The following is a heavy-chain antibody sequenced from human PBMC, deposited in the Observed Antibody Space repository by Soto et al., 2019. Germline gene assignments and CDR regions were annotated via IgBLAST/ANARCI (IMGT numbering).Heavy chain of an antibody. CDR2: TSYDGSNK. J-gene: IGHJ4*02. CDR1: GFTFSTYG. V-gene: IGHV3-30*03. D-gene: IGHD3-16*01. CDR3: ATRGFTGQFDD. Sequence: QVQLVESGGGVVQPGRSLRLSCAASGFTFSTYGMHWVRQAPGKGLEWVAVTSYDGSNKYYADYVKGRFTISRDNSKNTLYLQMNSLRAEDTAVYYCATRGFTGQFDDWGQGTLVTVSS.